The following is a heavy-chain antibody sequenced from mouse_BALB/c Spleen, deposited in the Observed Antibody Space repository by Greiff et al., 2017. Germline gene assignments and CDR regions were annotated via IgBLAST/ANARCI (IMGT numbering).Heavy chain of an antibody. J-gene: IGHJ4*01. Sequence: VQLQESGAELVRPGTSVKVSCKASGYAFTNYLIEWVKQRPGQGLEWIGVINPGSGGTNYNEKFKGKATLTADKSSSTAYMQLSSLTSDDSAVYFCARGRFYYGSSYGYAMDYWGQGTSVTVSS. CDR1: GYAFTNYL. D-gene: IGHD1-1*01. V-gene: IGHV1-54*03. CDR2: INPGSGGT. CDR3: ARGRFYYGSSYGYAMDY.